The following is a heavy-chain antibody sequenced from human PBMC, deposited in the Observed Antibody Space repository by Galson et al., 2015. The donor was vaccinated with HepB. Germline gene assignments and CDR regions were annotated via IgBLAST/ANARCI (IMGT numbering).Heavy chain of an antibody. CDR1: GYTLTELS. J-gene: IGHJ6*02. D-gene: IGHD1-14*01. CDR2: FDPEDGET. CDR3: ATGGITGTTYYYYYAMDV. V-gene: IGHV1-24*01. Sequence: SVKVSCNVSGYTLTELSMHWVRQAPGKGLEWMGGFDPEDGETIYAQKFQGRVTMTEDTSTDTAYMELSSLRSEDTAVYYCATGGITGTTYYYYYAMDVWGQGTTVTVSS.